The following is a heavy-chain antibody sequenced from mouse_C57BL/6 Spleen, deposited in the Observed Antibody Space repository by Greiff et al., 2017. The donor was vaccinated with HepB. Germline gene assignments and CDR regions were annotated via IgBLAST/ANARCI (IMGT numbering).Heavy chain of an antibody. CDR2: IDPSDSYT. Sequence: QVQLQQPGAELVMPGASVKLSCKASGYTFTSYWMHWVKQRPGQGLEWIGEIDPSDSYTNYNQKFKGKSTLTVDKSSSTAYMQLSSLTSEDSAVYYCAKPAHSRGYFGYWGQGTTLTVSS. J-gene: IGHJ2*01. CDR1: GYTFTSYW. CDR3: AKPAHSRGYFGY. V-gene: IGHV1-69*01.